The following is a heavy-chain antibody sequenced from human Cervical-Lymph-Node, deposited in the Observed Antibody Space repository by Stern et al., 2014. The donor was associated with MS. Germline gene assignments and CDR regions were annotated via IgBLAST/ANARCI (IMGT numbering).Heavy chain of an antibody. D-gene: IGHD4-17*01. Sequence: QLQLQESGPGLVKPSQTLSLTCSVSGGPISGGGYYLSWIRPHPGKGLGWIGHIYYSGSTAYNPSLRSRVTIAVDTSKNQFSLRLTSMTAADAAVYFCAREGLNTVPYFDHWGQGTRVTVSS. V-gene: IGHV4-31*03. CDR2: IYYSGST. J-gene: IGHJ4*02. CDR3: AREGLNTVPYFDH. CDR1: GGPISGGGYY.